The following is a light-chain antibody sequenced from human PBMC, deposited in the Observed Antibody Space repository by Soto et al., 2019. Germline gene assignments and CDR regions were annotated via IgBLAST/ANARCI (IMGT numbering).Light chain of an antibody. CDR3: QQYNNWPRT. V-gene: IGKV3-15*01. J-gene: IGKJ1*01. Sequence: EIALTQSQATLSVSPGESATLSCRASQSVRSNLAWYQQKPGQAPRLLIYGASTRATGIPARFSGSGSGTEFTLTISSLQSEDFAVYYCQQYNNWPRTFGQGTKVDIK. CDR1: QSVRSN. CDR2: GAS.